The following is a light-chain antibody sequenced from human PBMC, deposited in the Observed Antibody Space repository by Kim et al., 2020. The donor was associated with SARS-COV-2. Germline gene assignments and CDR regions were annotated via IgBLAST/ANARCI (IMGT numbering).Light chain of an antibody. J-gene: IGLJ2*01. Sequence: GKTVTISCTRSRGSISSNYVQWFQQRPGSSPSIVIFEDSRRPSGVPDRFSGSIDSSSNSASLTISGLTTEDEADYYCQSYDTSNQIFGGGTQLTVL. CDR2: EDS. CDR3: QSYDTSNQI. V-gene: IGLV6-57*01. CDR1: RGSISSNY.